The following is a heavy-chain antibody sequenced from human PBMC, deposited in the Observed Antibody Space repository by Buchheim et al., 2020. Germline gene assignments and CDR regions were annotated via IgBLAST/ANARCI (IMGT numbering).Heavy chain of an antibody. CDR3: PRGGATTVYGMDV. V-gene: IGHV3-30*03. Sequence: QVQLVESGGGVVQPGRSLRLSCAASGFTFSSYGMHWVRQAPGKGLEWVAVISYDGSNKYYADSVKGRFTISRDNSKKTLYLQMSSLRAEDTAVYYCPRGGATTVYGMDVWGQGTT. J-gene: IGHJ6*02. CDR2: ISYDGSNK. CDR1: GFTFSSYG. D-gene: IGHD1-26*01.